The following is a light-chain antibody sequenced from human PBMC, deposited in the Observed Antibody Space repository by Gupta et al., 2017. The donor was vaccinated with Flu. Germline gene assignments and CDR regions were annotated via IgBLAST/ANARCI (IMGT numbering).Light chain of an antibody. CDR3: SSYTVVNKGVV. CDR2: DVN. CDR1: AADVGGFDY. J-gene: IGLJ2*01. V-gene: IGLV2-14*03. Sequence: QSALTQPVSLSVSPGQSITISCTGTAADVGGFDYVSWYQQYPDKAPKLIIFDVNDRPSGIPSRFSGSKSGNTASLTISGLQAEDEAAYYCSSYTVVNKGVVFGGGTKVTVL.